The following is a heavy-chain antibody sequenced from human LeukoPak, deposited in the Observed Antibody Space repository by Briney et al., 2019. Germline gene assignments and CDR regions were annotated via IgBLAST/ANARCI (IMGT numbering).Heavy chain of an antibody. J-gene: IGHJ4*02. D-gene: IGHD2-8*01. CDR1: GGSISSSGYY. CDR2: IYYSGTT. V-gene: IGHV4-39*01. Sequence: PSETLSLTCTVSGGSISSSGYYWGWIRQPPGKGLEWIGSIYYSGTTYYNPSLKSRVTISEDTSKNQFSLRLSSVTAADAAVYYCSHQMGYYFDYWGQGALVTVSS. CDR3: SHQMGYYFDY.